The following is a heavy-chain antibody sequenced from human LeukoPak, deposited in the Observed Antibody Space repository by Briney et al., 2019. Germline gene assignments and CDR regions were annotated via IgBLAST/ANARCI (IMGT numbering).Heavy chain of an antibody. CDR2: IYHSGST. CDR1: GGSISSGYYY. CDR3: ARKHITYDYVWGSYRRVFDY. D-gene: IGHD3-16*02. Sequence: SQTLSLTCTVSGGSISSGYYYWSWIRQPPGKGLECIGYIYHSGSTYYNPSLKSRVTISVDTSKNQFSLKLSSVTAADTAVYYCARKHITYDYVWGSYRRVFDYWGQGTLVTVSS. V-gene: IGHV4-30-4*08. J-gene: IGHJ4*02.